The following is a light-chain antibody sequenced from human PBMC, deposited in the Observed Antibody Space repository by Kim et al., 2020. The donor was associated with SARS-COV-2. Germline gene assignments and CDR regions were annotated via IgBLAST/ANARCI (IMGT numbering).Light chain of an antibody. J-gene: IGLJ3*02. CDR2: SNN. CDR3: ATTDDSLNGVV. Sequence: GQTVTLSCSGSSSNLGSKTVTWYRQLPRTAPKLVIHSNNRRSSGVSDRFSGSKSGNSASLAISGLQSDDEADYYCATTDDSLNGVVFGGGTQLTVL. V-gene: IGLV1-44*01. CDR1: SSNLGSKT.